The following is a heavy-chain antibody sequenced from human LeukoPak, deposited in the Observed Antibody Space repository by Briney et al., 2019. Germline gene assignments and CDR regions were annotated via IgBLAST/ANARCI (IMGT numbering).Heavy chain of an antibody. J-gene: IGHJ4*03. V-gene: IGHV4-34*01. CDR2: VNHRGDT. Sequence: SETLSLTCAVYGGSFTGYYWSWIRQSPGKELPWTAEVNHRGDTNYNPSVMGRVTISVDTSKNQFSLKVTSLTAADTAVYYCARGPTISDTGYFDYWGQGTLVTVSS. CDR1: GGSFTGYY. D-gene: IGHD2-21*01. CDR3: ARGPTISDTGYFDY.